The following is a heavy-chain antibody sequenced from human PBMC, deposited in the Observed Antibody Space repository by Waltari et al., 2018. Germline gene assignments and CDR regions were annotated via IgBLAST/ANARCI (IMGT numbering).Heavy chain of an antibody. Sequence: QVQLQESGPGLVKPSETLSLTCPVSGGSISSYYWSWIRQPPGKGLEWIGYIYYSGRTHYNPYRKSRVTRAVDTSKNQFSLKLSAVTAADTAVEYCERGGGRNAFDYWGQGTLVTVSS. CDR3: ERGGGRNAFDY. CDR1: GGSISSYY. V-gene: IGHV4-59*01. CDR2: IYYSGRT. J-gene: IGHJ4*02.